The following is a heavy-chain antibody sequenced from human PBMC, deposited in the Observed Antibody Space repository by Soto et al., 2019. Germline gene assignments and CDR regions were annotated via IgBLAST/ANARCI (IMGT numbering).Heavy chain of an antibody. Sequence: SETLSLTCTVSGGSISSSSYYWGWIRQPPGKGLEWIGSIYYSGSTYYNPSLKSRVTISVDTSKNQFSLKLSSVTAADTAVYYGARGGVLSTGMWYYYYSMDVCGRGATVTVSS. D-gene: IGHD3-3*01. J-gene: IGHJ6*02. CDR2: IYYSGST. CDR1: GGSISSSSYY. V-gene: IGHV4-39*01. CDR3: ARGGVLSTGMWYYYYSMDV.